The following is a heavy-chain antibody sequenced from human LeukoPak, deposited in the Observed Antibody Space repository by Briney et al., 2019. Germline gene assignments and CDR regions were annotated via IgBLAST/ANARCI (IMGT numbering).Heavy chain of an antibody. V-gene: IGHV4-59*12. J-gene: IGHJ6*03. CDR1: GGFISSYY. CDR3: ARSAPWFGDPYYMDV. Sequence: SETLSLTCTVSGGFISSYYWSWIRQPPGKGLEWIGYIYYSGSTNYNPSLKSRVTISVDTSKNQFSLKLSSVTAADTAVYYCARSAPWFGDPYYMDVRGKGTTVTVSS. CDR2: IYYSGST. D-gene: IGHD3-10*01.